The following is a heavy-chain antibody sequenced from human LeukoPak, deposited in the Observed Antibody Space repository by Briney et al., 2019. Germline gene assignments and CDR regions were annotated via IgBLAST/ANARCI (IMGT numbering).Heavy chain of an antibody. Sequence: GASVKVSCTASGYTFSDFCIHWVRQAPGQGLEYVGWITPKSGDTYSPQRFQGRVTMTRDASISTAYMELSSLRSDDTAVYFCARVRLADERAWAYWGQGTLVTVSS. CDR1: GYTFSDFC. CDR2: ITPKSGDT. J-gene: IGHJ4*02. D-gene: IGHD3-3*02. CDR3: ARVRLADERAWAY. V-gene: IGHV1-2*02.